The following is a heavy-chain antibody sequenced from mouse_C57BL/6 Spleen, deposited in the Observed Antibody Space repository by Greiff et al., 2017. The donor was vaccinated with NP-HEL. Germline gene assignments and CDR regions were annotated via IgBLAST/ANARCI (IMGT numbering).Heavy chain of an antibody. CDR1: GYTFTDYE. D-gene: IGHD2-5*01. Sequence: VQLQQSGAELVRPGASVTLSCKASGYTFTDYEMHWVKQTPVHGLEWIGAIDPETGGTAYNQKFKGKAILTADKSSSTAYMELRSLTSEDSAVYYCTRRYSNYYYFDYWGQGTTLTVSS. J-gene: IGHJ2*01. CDR3: TRRYSNYYYFDY. V-gene: IGHV1-15*01. CDR2: IDPETGGT.